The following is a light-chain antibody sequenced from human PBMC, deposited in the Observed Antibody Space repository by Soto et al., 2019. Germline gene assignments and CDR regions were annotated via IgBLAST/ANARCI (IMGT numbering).Light chain of an antibody. CDR2: GAS. J-gene: IGKJ4*01. CDR3: QQYGSSQT. Sequence: EIVLTQSPGTLSLSPGERATLSCRASHSVSSSYLAWYQQKPGQAPRLLIYGASSRATGIPDRFSGSGSGTDFTLTISRLEPEDFAVYYCQQYGSSQTFGGGTKVEIK. CDR1: HSVSSSY. V-gene: IGKV3-20*01.